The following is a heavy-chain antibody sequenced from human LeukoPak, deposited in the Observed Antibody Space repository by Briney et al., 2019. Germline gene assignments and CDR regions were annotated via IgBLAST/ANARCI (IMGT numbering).Heavy chain of an antibody. Sequence: GGSLRLSXAASGFTFSSYSMNWVRQAPGKGLEWVSSISSSSSYIYYADSVKGRFTISRDNAKNSLYLQMNSLRAEDTAVYYCARDYSSGYPDFDYWGQGTLVTVSS. J-gene: IGHJ4*02. CDR2: ISSSSSYI. D-gene: IGHD3-22*01. V-gene: IGHV3-21*01. CDR3: ARDYSSGYPDFDY. CDR1: GFTFSSYS.